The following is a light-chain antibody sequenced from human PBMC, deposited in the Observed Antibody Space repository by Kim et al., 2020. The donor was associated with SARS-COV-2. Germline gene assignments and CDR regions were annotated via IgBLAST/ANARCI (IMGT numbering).Light chain of an antibody. Sequence: SYELNQPPSVSVSPGQTASITCSGDKLGDKYASWYQQKPGQSPVLVFYLYMKRPSGIPERFSGSNPGNTATLTISGTQPMDEADYCCQAWDSSTVVFGGGTKLTVL. V-gene: IGLV3-1*01. J-gene: IGLJ2*01. CDR2: LYM. CDR1: KLGDKY. CDR3: QAWDSSTVV.